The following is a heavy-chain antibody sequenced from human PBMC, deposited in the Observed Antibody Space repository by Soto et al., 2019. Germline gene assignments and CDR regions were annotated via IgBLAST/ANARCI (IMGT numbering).Heavy chain of an antibody. CDR3: AKDRPITIFGVAPNKSYYMDV. CDR2: ISGSGGST. J-gene: IGHJ6*03. D-gene: IGHD3-3*01. CDR1: GFTFSSYA. Sequence: PGGSLRLSCAASGFTFSSYAMSWVRQAPGKGLEWVSAISGSGGSTYYADSVKGRFTISRDNSKNTLYPQMNSLRAEDTAVYYCAKDRPITIFGVAPNKSYYMDVWGKGTTVTVSS. V-gene: IGHV3-23*01.